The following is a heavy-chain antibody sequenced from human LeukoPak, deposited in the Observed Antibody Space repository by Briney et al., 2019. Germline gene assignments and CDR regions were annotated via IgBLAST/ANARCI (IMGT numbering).Heavy chain of an antibody. J-gene: IGHJ3*02. D-gene: IGHD4-17*01. CDR2: ISSSGGTM. CDR3: ATRSPAVTTGAFDI. V-gene: IGHV3-48*03. Sequence: GRSLRLSCAASGFTFTTYEMNWVRQAPGKGLEWVSFISSSGGTMYYADSVRGRFSISRDNAKNSVYLQMNSLRDEDTAVYYCATRSPAVTTGAFDIWGHGTMVTVSS. CDR1: GFTFTTYE.